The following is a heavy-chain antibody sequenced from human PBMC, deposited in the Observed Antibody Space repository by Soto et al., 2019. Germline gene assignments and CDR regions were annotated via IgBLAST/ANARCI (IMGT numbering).Heavy chain of an antibody. CDR3: ARGREYSRTTGLIDY. D-gene: IGHD6-6*01. CDR1: GGSFSGYY. V-gene: IGHV4-34*01. Sequence: SETLSLTCAVYGGSFSGYYWSWIRQPPGKGLEWIGEINHSGSTNYNPSLKSRVTISVDTSKNQFSLKLSSVTAADTAVYYCARGREYSRTTGLIDYWGQGTLVTVSS. CDR2: INHSGST. J-gene: IGHJ4*02.